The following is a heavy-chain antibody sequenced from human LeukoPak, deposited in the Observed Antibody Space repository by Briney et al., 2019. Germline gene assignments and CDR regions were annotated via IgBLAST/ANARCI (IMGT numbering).Heavy chain of an antibody. Sequence: GGSLGLSCAASGFTFSSYSMNWVRQAPGKGLEWVSYISSSSSTIYYADSVKGRFTISRDNAKNSLYLQMNSLRAEDTAVYYCARNYYDSSGYPDNFDYWGQGTLVTVSS. CDR3: ARNYYDSSGYPDNFDY. CDR2: ISSSSSTI. CDR1: GFTFSSYS. V-gene: IGHV3-48*01. J-gene: IGHJ4*02. D-gene: IGHD3-22*01.